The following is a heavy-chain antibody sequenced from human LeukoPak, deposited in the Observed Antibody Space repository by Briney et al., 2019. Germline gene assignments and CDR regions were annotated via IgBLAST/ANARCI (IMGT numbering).Heavy chain of an antibody. Sequence: GGSLRLSCAASGFTFSNYWMHWVRQAPGKGLVWVSRINSDGINTSYADSVKGRFTISRDNAKNTLNLQMNSLRAEDTAVYYCARVSSGTHTSPIFDYWGQGTLVTVSS. V-gene: IGHV3-74*01. J-gene: IGHJ4*02. CDR1: GFTFSNYW. CDR2: INSDGINT. D-gene: IGHD1-26*01. CDR3: ARVSSGTHTSPIFDY.